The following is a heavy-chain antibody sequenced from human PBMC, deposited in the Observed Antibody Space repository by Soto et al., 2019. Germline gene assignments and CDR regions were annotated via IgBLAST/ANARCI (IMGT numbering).Heavy chain of an antibody. CDR1: GYTFTGYY. J-gene: IGHJ6*02. Sequence: ASVKVSCKASGYTFTGYYMHWVRQAPGQGLEWMGWINPNSGGTNYAQKFQGWVTMTRDTSISTAYMELSRLRSDDTAVYYCARGAAAGPTDYYYGMDVWGQGTTVTVSS. D-gene: IGHD6-13*01. CDR2: INPNSGGT. CDR3: ARGAAAGPTDYYYGMDV. V-gene: IGHV1-2*04.